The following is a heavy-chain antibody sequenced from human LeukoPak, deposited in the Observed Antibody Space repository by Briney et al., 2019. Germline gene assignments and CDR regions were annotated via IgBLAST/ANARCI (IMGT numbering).Heavy chain of an antibody. V-gene: IGHV3-11*04. CDR2: ISSSRSTT. CDR1: GFIFSDYY. Sequence: GGSLRLSCAASGFIFSDYYMSWIRQAPGKGLEWISFISSSRSTTYYADSVKGRCTISRDNGKNSMYLQMHSLRAEDTAVYYCVRAEVGTTLKYYYYYMDVWGKGTTVAVSS. D-gene: IGHD1-26*01. CDR3: VRAEVGTTLKYYYYYMDV. J-gene: IGHJ6*03.